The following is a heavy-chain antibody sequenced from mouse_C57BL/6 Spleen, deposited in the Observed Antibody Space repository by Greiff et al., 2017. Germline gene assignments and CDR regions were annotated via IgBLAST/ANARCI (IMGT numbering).Heavy chain of an antibody. D-gene: IGHD1-1*01. J-gene: IGHJ1*03. CDR2: IYPGDGDT. CDR1: GYAFSSSW. V-gene: IGHV1-82*01. CDR3: SYYGSSYWYFDV. Sequence: QVQLQQSGPELVKPGASVKISCKASGYAFSSSWMNWVKQRPGKGLEWIGRIYPGDGDTNSNGKFKGKATLTADKSSSTAYMQLSSLTSEDSAVYFCSYYGSSYWYFDVWGTGTTVTVSS.